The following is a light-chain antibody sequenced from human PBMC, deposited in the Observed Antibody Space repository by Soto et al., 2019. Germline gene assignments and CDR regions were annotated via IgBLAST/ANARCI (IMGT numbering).Light chain of an antibody. Sequence: DIEMTQSPSTLSASVGDRLTITCRASQTIRRWLAWYQQRPGKAPKVLIYDASTLESGVPARFSGSGSETEFTLTISSLQPEDSATYYCQHYSSYPWTFGQGTKVVIK. CDR1: QTIRRW. CDR3: QHYSSYPWT. J-gene: IGKJ1*01. CDR2: DAS. V-gene: IGKV1-5*01.